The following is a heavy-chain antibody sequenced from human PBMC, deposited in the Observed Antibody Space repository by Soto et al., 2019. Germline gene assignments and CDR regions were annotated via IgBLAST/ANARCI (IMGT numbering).Heavy chain of an antibody. CDR2: INPNSGGT. D-gene: IGHD2-2*01. Sequence: ASVKVSCKASGYTFTGYYMHWVRQAPGQGLEWMGWINPNSGGTNYAQKFQGWVTMTRDTSISTAYMELSRLRSDDTAVYYCARAEPYCSSTSCYFFDYWGQGTLVTVSS. J-gene: IGHJ4*02. CDR1: GYTFTGYY. CDR3: ARAEPYCSSTSCYFFDY. V-gene: IGHV1-2*04.